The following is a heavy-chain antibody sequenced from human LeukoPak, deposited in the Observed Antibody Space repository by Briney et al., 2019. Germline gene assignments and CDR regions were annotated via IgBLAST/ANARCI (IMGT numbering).Heavy chain of an antibody. CDR1: GFTFSSYS. V-gene: IGHV3-21*01. D-gene: IGHD3-3*01. J-gene: IGHJ4*02. Sequence: GGSLRLSCAASGFTFSSYSMNWVRQAPGKGLGGVSSFSSSSSYIYYADSVKGRFTISRDNAKNSLYLQMNSLRAEDTAVYYCARAAELRFLEWLPESVDYWGQGTLVTVSS. CDR2: FSSSSSYI. CDR3: ARAAELRFLEWLPESVDY.